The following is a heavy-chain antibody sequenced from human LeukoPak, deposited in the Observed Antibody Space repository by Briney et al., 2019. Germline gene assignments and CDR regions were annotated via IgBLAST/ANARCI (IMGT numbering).Heavy chain of an antibody. CDR3: ARGATTVTPNDY. V-gene: IGHV4-59*01. J-gene: IGHJ4*02. D-gene: IGHD4-11*01. CDR2: IYYSGST. CDR1: GGSISPYF. Sequence: SETLSLTCSVSGGSISPYFWSWIRQPPGKGLECMGNIYYSGSTNYNPSLTSRVSMSVDLSKNQFSLKLNSVTAADTAVYYCARGATTVTPNDYWGQGTLVTVSS.